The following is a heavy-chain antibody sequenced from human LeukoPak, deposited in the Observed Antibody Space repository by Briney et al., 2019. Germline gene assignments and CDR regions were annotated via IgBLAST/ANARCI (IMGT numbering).Heavy chain of an antibody. CDR1: GFTFSSYA. CDR3: AKAFREYGSSTYSSFDI. D-gene: IGHD6-13*01. J-gene: IGHJ3*02. Sequence: GGSLRLSCAASGFTFSSYAMSWVRQAPGKGLQWVSTITGTTHYAHSVRGLFTISRDNSKNILYLQMNTLSTEDTAIYYCAKAFREYGSSTYSSFDIWGQGTMVTVSS. CDR2: ITGTT. V-gene: IGHV3-23*01.